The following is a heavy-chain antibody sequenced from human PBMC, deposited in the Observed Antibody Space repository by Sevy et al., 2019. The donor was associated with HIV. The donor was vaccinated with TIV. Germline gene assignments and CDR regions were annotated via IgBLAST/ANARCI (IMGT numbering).Heavy chain of an antibody. CDR1: GGSFSGYY. CDR2: INHSGST. CDR3: ARAPPIVVVPAAPSWFDP. Sequence: SETLSLTCAVYGGSFSGYYWNWIRQPPGKGLERIGEINHSGSTKYNPSLKSRVTISVDTSKNQFSLKLSSVTAADTAVYYCARAPPIVVVPAAPSWFDPWGQGTLVTVSS. D-gene: IGHD2-2*01. V-gene: IGHV4-34*01. J-gene: IGHJ5*02.